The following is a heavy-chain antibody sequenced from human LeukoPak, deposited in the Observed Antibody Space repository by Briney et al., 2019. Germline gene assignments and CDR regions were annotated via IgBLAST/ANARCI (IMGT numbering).Heavy chain of an antibody. D-gene: IGHD6-6*01. CDR1: GFTFSSYR. V-gene: IGHV3-48*04. CDR3: ARGRREYSSSTKDNWFDP. CDR2: ISSSSSTI. J-gene: IGHJ5*02. Sequence: PGGSLRLSCAASGFTFSSYRMNWVRQAPGKGREGVSYISSSSSTIYYADSVKGRFTISRDNAKNSLYLQMNSLRAEDTAVYYCARGRREYSSSTKDNWFDPWGQGTLVTVSS.